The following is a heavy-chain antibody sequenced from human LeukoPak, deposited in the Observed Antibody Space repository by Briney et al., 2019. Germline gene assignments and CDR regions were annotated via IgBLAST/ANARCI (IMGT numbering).Heavy chain of an antibody. D-gene: IGHD2-2*02. J-gene: IGHJ5*02. CDR2: IYHSGST. Sequence: TSGTLSLTCAVSGGSISSGGYYWSWIRQPPGKGLEWIGYIYHSGSTYYNPSLKSRVTISVDRSKNQFSLKLSSVTAADTAVYYCARDALERYCSSTSCYTGWFDPWGQGTLVTVSS. V-gene: IGHV4-30-2*01. CDR3: ARDALERYCSSTSCYTGWFDP. CDR1: GGSISSGGYY.